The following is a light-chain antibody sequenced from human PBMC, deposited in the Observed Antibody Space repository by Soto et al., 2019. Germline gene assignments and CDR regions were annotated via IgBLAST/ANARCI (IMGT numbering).Light chain of an antibody. Sequence: EIVLTQSPGTLSLSPGDRATLSCRASQSVSSSYLAWYQQNPGQAPRLLIYGASSRATGIPDRFSGGGSGTDFTLTISRLQSEDFAVYYCQQFNNWPRTFGQGTRVDIK. CDR2: GAS. CDR3: QQFNNWPRT. J-gene: IGKJ1*01. V-gene: IGKV3-20*01. CDR1: QSVSSSY.